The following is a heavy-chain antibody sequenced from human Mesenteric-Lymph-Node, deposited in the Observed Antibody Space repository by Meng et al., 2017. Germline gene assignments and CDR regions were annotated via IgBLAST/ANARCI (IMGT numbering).Heavy chain of an antibody. CDR2: LIPVFGTA. CDR3: AKSNNYGLDWYFDP. Sequence: SVKVSCKVSGCSFSSYTVSWLRQAPGQGLEWMGGLIPVFGTANYAQNFQGRVTITADKSTGTAYMELSSLGSDDTAAYYCAKSNNYGLDWYFDPWDRGTLVTVSS. V-gene: IGHV1-69*06. D-gene: IGHD4-17*01. CDR1: GCSFSSYT. J-gene: IGHJ2*01.